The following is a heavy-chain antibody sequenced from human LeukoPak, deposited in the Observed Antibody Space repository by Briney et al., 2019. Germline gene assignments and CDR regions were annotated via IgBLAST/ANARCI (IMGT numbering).Heavy chain of an antibody. J-gene: IGHJ4*02. CDR1: GFTFSSYA. CDR3: AKSLGGVRGVLDFDY. CDR2: ISSNGGST. Sequence: PRGSLRLSCAASGFTFSSYAMHWVRQAPGKGLEYVSAISSNGGSTYYANSVKGRFTISRDNSKNTLYLQMGSLRAEDMAVYYCAKSLGGVRGVLDFDYWGQGTLVTVSS. D-gene: IGHD3-10*01. V-gene: IGHV3-64*01.